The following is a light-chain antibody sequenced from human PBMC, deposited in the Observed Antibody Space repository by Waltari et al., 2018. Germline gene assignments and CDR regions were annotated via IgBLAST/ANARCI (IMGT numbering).Light chain of an antibody. CDR2: GVA. Sequence: QSALTQSAFVSGSPGPSITIACTGTSRDVGSYDLVPWYQQLPGRAPTLILFGVAKRPSGISDRFSGSKSGNTASLTISGLQSEDEAHYYCSSYTQSRTRVFGGGTKLTVL. CDR1: SRDVGSYDL. V-gene: IGLV2-23*02. J-gene: IGLJ3*02. CDR3: SSYTQSRTRV.